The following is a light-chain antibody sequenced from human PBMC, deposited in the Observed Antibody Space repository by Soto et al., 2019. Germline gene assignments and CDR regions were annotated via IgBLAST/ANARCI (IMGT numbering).Light chain of an antibody. CDR1: SSNIGNNY. CDR3: CSFAGSGTYL. J-gene: IGLJ1*01. V-gene: IGLV2-23*01. Sequence: QSVLTQPPSVSAAPGQKVTISCSGSSSNIGNNYVSWYQQQTGNAPQLIIYEATKRPPGVSDRFSGSKSGNTASLTISGLQAEDEADYYCCSFAGSGTYLFGSGTKGTDL. CDR2: EAT.